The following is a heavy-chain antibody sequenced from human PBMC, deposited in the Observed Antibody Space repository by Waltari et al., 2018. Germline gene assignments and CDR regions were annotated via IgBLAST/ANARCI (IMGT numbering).Heavy chain of an antibody. CDR3: AKSPWNGPLDY. J-gene: IGHJ4*02. Sequence: QEHLVQSGAEGNKPGASAKLVCKSAGYTLNGNYIHWVRQAPGQGLEWMGWINPNSGGTNYAQKFQGRVTVTRDTSISTAYMEVSSLRSDDTAVYYCAKSPWNGPLDYWGQGTLVTVSS. CDR1: GYTLNGNY. CDR2: INPNSGGT. D-gene: IGHD2-8*01. V-gene: IGHV1-2*02.